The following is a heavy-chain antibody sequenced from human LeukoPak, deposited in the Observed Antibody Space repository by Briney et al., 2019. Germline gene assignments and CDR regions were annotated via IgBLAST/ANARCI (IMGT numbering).Heavy chain of an antibody. CDR2: IYYSGST. D-gene: IGHD6-6*01. CDR1: GGSISSGGYY. J-gene: IGHJ4*02. CDR3: ARDPLYSSSYHFDY. Sequence: PSQTLSLTCTVSGGSISSGGYYWSWIRQPPGKGLDWIGYIYYSGSTNYNPSLKSRVTISVDTSKNQFSLKLSSVTAADTAVYYCARDPLYSSSYHFDYWGQGTLVTVSS. V-gene: IGHV4-61*08.